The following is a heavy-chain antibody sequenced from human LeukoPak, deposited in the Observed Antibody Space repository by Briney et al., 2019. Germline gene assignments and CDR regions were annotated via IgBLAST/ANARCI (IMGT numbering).Heavy chain of an antibody. CDR2: IISSGGNT. J-gene: IGHJ4*02. V-gene: IGHV3-23*01. Sequence: GGSLRLSCAASGFTFSSHAMSWLRQAPGKGLEWVSSIISSGGNTFYADSVKGRFTISRDNSKNTLFLQMNSLTVEDTAVYYCAKSTGKGVDYWGQGTLVTVSS. CDR1: GFTFSSHA. CDR3: AKSTGKGVDY. D-gene: IGHD1-14*01.